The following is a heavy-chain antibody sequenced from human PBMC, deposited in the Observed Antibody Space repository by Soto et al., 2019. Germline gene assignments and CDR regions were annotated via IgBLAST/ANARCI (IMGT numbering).Heavy chain of an antibody. V-gene: IGHV5-51*01. D-gene: IGHD3-9*01. Sequence: PGESLKISCKCSGYSFTSYWIGWVRQMPGKGLEWMGIIYPGDPDTRYSPSFQGQVTISADKSISTAYLQWSSLKASDTAMYYCATSRQDILTGYYTAILDYWGQGTLVTVSS. J-gene: IGHJ4*02. CDR3: ATSRQDILTGYYTAILDY. CDR2: IYPGDPDT. CDR1: GYSFTSYW.